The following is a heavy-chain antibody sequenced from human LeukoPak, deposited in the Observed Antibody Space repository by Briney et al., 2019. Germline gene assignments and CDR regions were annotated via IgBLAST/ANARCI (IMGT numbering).Heavy chain of an antibody. CDR3: AKDQGIQLGIDY. CDR1: RFTVSSNA. CDR2: ISYDGGDK. D-gene: IGHD1-1*01. V-gene: IGHV3-30*18. J-gene: IGHJ4*02. Sequence: PGRSLRLSCAASRFTVSSNAMHWVRQAPGKGLERVAIISYDGGDKYYADSVKGRFTISRDNSKNTLDLQMNNLRTEDTAVYYCAKDQGIQLGIDYWGQGSLVTVSS.